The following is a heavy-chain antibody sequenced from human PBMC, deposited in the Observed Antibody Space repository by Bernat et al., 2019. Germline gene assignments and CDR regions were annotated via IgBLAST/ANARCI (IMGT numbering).Heavy chain of an antibody. CDR1: GGSISSSSYY. D-gene: IGHD6-19*01. CDR3: ARYGWGSDDAFDI. J-gene: IGHJ3*02. CDR2: IYYSGST. V-gene: IGHV4-39*01. Sequence: QLQLQESGPGLVKPSETLSLTCTVSGGSISSSSYYWGWIRQPPGKGLEWIGSIYYSGSTYYNPSLKSRVTISVDTSKNQFSLKLSSVTAADTAVYYCARYGWGSDDAFDIWGQGTMVTVSS.